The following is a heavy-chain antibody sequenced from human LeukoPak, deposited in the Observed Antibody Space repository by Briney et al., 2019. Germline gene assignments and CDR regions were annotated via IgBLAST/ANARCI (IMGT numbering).Heavy chain of an antibody. CDR3: ARLHDGYRYGADY. CDR1: GGSISSSSYY. CDR2: IYYSGST. Sequence: PSETLSLTCTVSGGSISSSSYYWGWIRQPPGKGLEWIGSIYYSGSTYYNPSLKSRVTISVDTSKHQFSLKLSSVTAADTAVYYCARLHDGYRYGADYWGQGTPVAAS. J-gene: IGHJ4*02. D-gene: IGHD5-18*01. V-gene: IGHV4-39*01.